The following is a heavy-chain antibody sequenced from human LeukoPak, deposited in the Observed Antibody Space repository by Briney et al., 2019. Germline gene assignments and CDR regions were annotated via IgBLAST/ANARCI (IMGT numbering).Heavy chain of an antibody. CDR3: ARSMRGAYYYDSSGSFDI. CDR2: ISSNGGST. V-gene: IGHV3-64*01. Sequence: GGSLRLSCAASGFTFSSYAMHWVRQAPGKGLEYVSAISSNGGSTYYANSVKGRFTIYRDNSKNRLYLQMGSLRAEEMVVYYCARSMRGAYYYDSSGSFDIWGQGTMVTVSS. CDR1: GFTFSSYA. J-gene: IGHJ3*02. D-gene: IGHD3-22*01.